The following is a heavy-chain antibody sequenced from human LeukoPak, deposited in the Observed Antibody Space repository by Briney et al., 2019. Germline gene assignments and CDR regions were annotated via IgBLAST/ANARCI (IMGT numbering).Heavy chain of an antibody. Sequence: SETLSLTCTVSGGSISSYYWSWIRQPPGKGLEWIGYIYYSGSTNYNPSLKSRVTISVDTSKNQFSLKLSSVTAADTAVYYCARPYCSGGSCYHAFDIWGQGTMVTVSS. J-gene: IGHJ3*02. D-gene: IGHD2-15*01. CDR2: IYYSGST. V-gene: IGHV4-59*01. CDR3: ARPYCSGGSCYHAFDI. CDR1: GGSISSYY.